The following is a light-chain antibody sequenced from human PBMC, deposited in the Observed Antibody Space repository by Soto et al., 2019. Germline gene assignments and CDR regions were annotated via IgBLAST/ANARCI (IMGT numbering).Light chain of an antibody. J-gene: IGKJ4*02. Sequence: DIQMTQSPSSLSASVGDRVTITCRASQSISRYLNWYQQKPGQAPKLLIYAASSLQSEVPARFRGSGSRTDFTLTISRRQPEEGAAYYCQQSGTTRLRFVGGTKVEIK. V-gene: IGKV1-39*01. CDR1: QSISRY. CDR3: QQSGTTRLR. CDR2: AAS.